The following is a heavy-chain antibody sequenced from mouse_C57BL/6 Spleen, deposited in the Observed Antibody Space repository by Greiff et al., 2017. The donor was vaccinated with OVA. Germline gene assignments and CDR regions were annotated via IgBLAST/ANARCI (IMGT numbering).Heavy chain of an antibody. D-gene: IGHD4-1*01. CDR3: ARSMGRGYYAMDY. V-gene: IGHV1-81*01. CDR2: IYPRSGNT. CDR1: GYTFTSYG. J-gene: IGHJ4*01. Sequence: QVQLQQSGAELARPGASVKLSCKASGYTFTSYGISWVKQRTGQGLEWIGEIYPRSGNTYYNEKFKGKATLTADKSSSTAYMELRSLTSEDSAVYFCARSMGRGYYAMDYWGQGTSVTVSS.